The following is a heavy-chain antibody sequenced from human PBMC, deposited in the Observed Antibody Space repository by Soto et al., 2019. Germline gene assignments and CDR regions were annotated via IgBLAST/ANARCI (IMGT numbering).Heavy chain of an antibody. Sequence: PSETLSLTCTVSGGSISSYYWSWIRQPPGKGLEWIGYIYYSGSTNYNPSLKSRVTISVDTSKNQFSLKLSSVTAADTAVYYCARVTMVRDKVRDYYGMDVWGQGTTVT. D-gene: IGHD3-10*01. CDR3: ARVTMVRDKVRDYYGMDV. J-gene: IGHJ6*02. CDR2: IYYSGST. CDR1: GGSISSYY. V-gene: IGHV4-59*01.